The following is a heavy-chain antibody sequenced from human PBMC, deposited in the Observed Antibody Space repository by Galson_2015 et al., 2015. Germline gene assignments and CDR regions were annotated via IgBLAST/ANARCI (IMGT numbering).Heavy chain of an antibody. CDR1: GFTFSSYS. D-gene: IGHD6-6*01. CDR3: ARGGIAARYPFDY. Sequence: SLRLSCAASGFTFSSYSMNWVRQAPGKGLEWVSSISSSSSYIYYADSVKGRFTISRDNAKNSLYLQMNSLRAEDTAVYYCARGGIAARYPFDYWGQGTLVTVSS. J-gene: IGHJ4*02. CDR2: ISSSSSYI. V-gene: IGHV3-21*01.